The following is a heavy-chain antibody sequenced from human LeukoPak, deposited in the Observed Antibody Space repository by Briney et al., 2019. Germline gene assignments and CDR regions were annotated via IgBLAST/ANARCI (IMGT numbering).Heavy chain of an antibody. CDR3: ARESAYSSSWNDY. V-gene: IGHV3-74*01. CDR2: INTDGRIT. CDR1: GFTFSNYW. J-gene: IGHJ4*02. Sequence: GGSRRLSCAASGFTFSNYWMHWVRQAPGKGLVWVSRINTDGRITSYADSVKGRFTISRDNAKNSLYLQMNSLRAEDTAVYYCARESAYSSSWNDYWGQGTLVTVSS. D-gene: IGHD6-13*01.